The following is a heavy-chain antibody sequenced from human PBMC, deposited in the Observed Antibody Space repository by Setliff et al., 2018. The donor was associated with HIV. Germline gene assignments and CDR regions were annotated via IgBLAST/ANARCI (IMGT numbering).Heavy chain of an antibody. CDR2: MNPKSGNT. CDR3: TTGLPLFCSGGSCLFDF. Sequence: ASVKVSCKASGYTFTSYYMHWVRQAPGQGLEWMGWMNPKSGNTGYARKFQGRVTMTRKTSISTAYMELRSLRSEDTAVYYCTTGLPLFCSGGSCLFDFWGQGTLVTVSS. D-gene: IGHD2-15*01. J-gene: IGHJ4*02. CDR1: GYTFTSYY. V-gene: IGHV1-8*02.